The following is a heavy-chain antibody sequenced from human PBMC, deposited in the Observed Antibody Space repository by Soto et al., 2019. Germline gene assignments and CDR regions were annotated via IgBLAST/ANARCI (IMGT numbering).Heavy chain of an antibody. Sequence: QVQLQESGPGLVKPSETLSLTCTVSGGSISSYYWSWIRQPPGKGLEWIGYIYYSGSTNYNPSLKSRVTLSVDPSKNQFSLKLSSVTAADTAVYYCAGAGDYIWGSYRYTLDYWGQGTLVTVSS. D-gene: IGHD3-16*02. CDR1: GGSISSYY. V-gene: IGHV4-59*08. CDR2: IYYSGST. CDR3: AGAGDYIWGSYRYTLDY. J-gene: IGHJ4*02.